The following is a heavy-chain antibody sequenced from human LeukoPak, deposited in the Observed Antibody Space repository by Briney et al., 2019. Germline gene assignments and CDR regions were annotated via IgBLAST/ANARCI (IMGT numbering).Heavy chain of an antibody. CDR2: IIPILGIA. CDR1: GGTFSSYA. J-gene: IGHJ6*02. CDR3: AAMFYYYGMDV. D-gene: IGHD3-10*02. V-gene: IGHV1-69*04. Sequence: SVKVSCKASGGTFSSYAISWVRQAPGQGLEWMGRIIPILGIANYAQKFQGRVTITADKSTSTAYMELSSLRSEDTAVYYCAAMFYYYGMDVWGQGTRSPSP.